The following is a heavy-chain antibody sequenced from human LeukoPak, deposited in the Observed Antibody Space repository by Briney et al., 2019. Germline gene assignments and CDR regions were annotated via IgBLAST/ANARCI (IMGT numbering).Heavy chain of an antibody. V-gene: IGHV4-31*03. J-gene: IGHJ5*02. Sequence: ASQTLSLTCTVSGGSISSGGYYWSWIRQHQGKGLEWIGYIYYSGSTYYNPSLKSRVTISVDTSKNQFSLKLSSVTAADTAVYYCARGWTAAGNNWFDPWGQGTLVTVSS. CDR2: IYYSGST. CDR1: GGSISSGGYY. CDR3: ARGWTAAGNNWFDP. D-gene: IGHD6-13*01.